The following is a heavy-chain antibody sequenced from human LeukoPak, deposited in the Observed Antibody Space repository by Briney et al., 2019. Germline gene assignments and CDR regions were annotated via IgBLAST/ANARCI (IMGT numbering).Heavy chain of an antibody. J-gene: IGHJ4*02. V-gene: IGHV1-2*02. D-gene: IGHD3-10*01. CDR2: INPNSGGT. Sequence: ASVKVSCTASGYTFTGYYMHWVRQAPGQGLEWMGWINPNSGGTNYAQTFQGRVTMTRDTSISTAYMELSRLRSDDTAVYYCARVRLYYYGSGIYFDYWGQGTLVTVSS. CDR1: GYTFTGYY. CDR3: ARVRLYYYGSGIYFDY.